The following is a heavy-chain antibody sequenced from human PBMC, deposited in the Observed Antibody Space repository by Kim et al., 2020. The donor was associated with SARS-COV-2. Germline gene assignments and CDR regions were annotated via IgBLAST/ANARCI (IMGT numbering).Heavy chain of an antibody. V-gene: IGHV3-30*02. Sequence: DTVTGRCSISRDNSQNTLSLQMNSLRPEGTALYYCAKDNTQCATSVLFFDYWGQGTLVTVSS. D-gene: IGHD2-2*02. J-gene: IGHJ4*02. CDR3: AKDNTQCATSVLFFDY.